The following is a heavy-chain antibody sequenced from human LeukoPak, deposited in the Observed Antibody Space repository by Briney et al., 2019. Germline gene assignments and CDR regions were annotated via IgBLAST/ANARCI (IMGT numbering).Heavy chain of an antibody. CDR1: GFTFSSYW. D-gene: IGHD3-10*01. J-gene: IGHJ4*02. V-gene: IGHV3-74*03. CDR3: ARGRSGSYGFFDY. Sequence: QTGGSLRLSCAASGFTFSSYWMAWVRQAPGKGLVWVSRINSDGSDITYADSVKGRFTISRDNAKNTLYLQMNSLRAEDTAVYYCARGRSGSYGFFDYWSLGNLVTVSS. CDR2: INSDGSDI.